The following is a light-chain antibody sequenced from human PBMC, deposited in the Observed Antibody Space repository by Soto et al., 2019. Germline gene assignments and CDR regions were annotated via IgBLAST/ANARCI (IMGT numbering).Light chain of an antibody. Sequence: QLVLTQPPSASGTPGQRVTISCSGSSSNIGSNTVNWYQQLPGTAPKLLIYSNNQRPSGVPDRFSGSKSGTSASLAISGLQSEDEADYYCSSYAGSNNPVVFGGGTKLTVL. CDR2: SNN. CDR3: SSYAGSNNPVV. J-gene: IGLJ2*01. V-gene: IGLV1-44*01. CDR1: SSNIGSNT.